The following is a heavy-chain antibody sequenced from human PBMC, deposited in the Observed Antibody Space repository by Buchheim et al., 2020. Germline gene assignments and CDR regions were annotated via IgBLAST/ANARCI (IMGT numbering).Heavy chain of an antibody. CDR3: ARVEIASTIVSLIFYYYGMDV. J-gene: IGHJ6*02. CDR2: ISHDGTNK. Sequence: QVQLVESGGGVVQPARSLRLSCAASGFNFSSYAMHWVRQVPGKGLEWVAVISHDGTNKYYAESVKGRFTISRDNSKNTLFLQMNSLRIEDTGVYYCARVEIASTIVSLIFYYYGMDVWGQGTT. D-gene: IGHD5/OR15-5a*01. CDR1: GFNFSSYA. V-gene: IGHV3-30-3*01.